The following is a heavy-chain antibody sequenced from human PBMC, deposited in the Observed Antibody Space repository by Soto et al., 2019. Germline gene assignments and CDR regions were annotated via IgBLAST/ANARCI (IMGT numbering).Heavy chain of an antibody. Sequence: SETLSLTCTVSGGSISSHYWSWVRQAPGKGLEWIGHIYYRGSTSYNPSPRSRSTISVDTSNNQFSLKLNSVTTADTAVYYCARDGREASGMDVWGQGTKVTVSS. CDR3: ARDGREASGMDV. V-gene: IGHV4-59*11. J-gene: IGHJ6*02. CDR1: GGSISSHY. CDR2: IYYRGST. D-gene: IGHD1-26*01.